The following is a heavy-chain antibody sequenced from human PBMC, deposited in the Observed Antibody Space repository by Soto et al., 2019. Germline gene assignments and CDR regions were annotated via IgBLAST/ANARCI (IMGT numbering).Heavy chain of an antibody. CDR3: ARGSSTVVTQFDY. V-gene: IGHV4-59*01. CDR2: IYYSGIT. CDR1: RDSISTYY. J-gene: IGHJ4*02. D-gene: IGHD2-21*02. Sequence: PSETLSLTCTVSRDSISTYYWSWIRQSPGKGLEWIGYIYYSGITNYNPSLKSRVTISLGTSKNQFSLQLSSVTAADTAVYYCARGSSTVVTQFDYWGQGTLVTVSS.